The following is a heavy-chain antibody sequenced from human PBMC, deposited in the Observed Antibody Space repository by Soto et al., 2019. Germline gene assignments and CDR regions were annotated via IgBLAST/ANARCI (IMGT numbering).Heavy chain of an antibody. CDR1: GFTFSTFW. CDR3: AKEVLSSAHSVDY. J-gene: IGHJ4*02. V-gene: IGHV3-74*01. CDR2: INTDGSST. Sequence: GGSLRLSCAAPGFTFSTFWMNWVRQSPGQGLVWISRINTDGSSTAYADSVKGRFTISRDNAKNTLYLQMNSLRAEDTAVYYCAKEVLSSAHSVDYWGQGTLVTVSS. D-gene: IGHD6-19*01.